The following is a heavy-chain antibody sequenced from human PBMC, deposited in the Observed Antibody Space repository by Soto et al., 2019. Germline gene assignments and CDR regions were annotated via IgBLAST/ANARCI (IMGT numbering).Heavy chain of an antibody. D-gene: IGHD2-15*01. CDR1: GFTFSSYG. CDR3: ARDEVRYCSGGSCDWFDP. Sequence: QVQLVESGGGVVQPGRSLRLSCAASGFTFSSYGIHWVRQAPGKGLEWVAVIWYDGSNKYYADSVKGRFTISRDNSMNTLYLQMNSLRAEDTAVYYCARDEVRYCSGGSCDWFDPWGQGTLVTVSS. J-gene: IGHJ5*02. CDR2: IWYDGSNK. V-gene: IGHV3-33*01.